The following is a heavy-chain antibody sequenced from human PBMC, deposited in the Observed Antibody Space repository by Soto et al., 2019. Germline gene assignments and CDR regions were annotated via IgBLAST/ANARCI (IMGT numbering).Heavy chain of an antibody. V-gene: IGHV4-59*01. J-gene: IGHJ5*02. D-gene: IGHD4-17*01. CDR3: ARTVTTKSVGCWFDP. Sequence: PSETLSLTCTVSGGSISSYYWSWIRQPPGKGLEWIGYIYYSGSANYNPSLKSRVTISVDTSKNQFSLKLSSVTAADTAVYYCARTVTTKSVGCWFDPWGQGTLVTSPQ. CDR2: IYYSGSA. CDR1: GGSISSYY.